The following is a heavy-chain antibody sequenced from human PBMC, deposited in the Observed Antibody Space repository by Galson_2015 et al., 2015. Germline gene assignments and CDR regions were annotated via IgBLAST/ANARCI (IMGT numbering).Heavy chain of an antibody. J-gene: IGHJ5*02. CDR1: GYSFTAYD. CDR3: ARVAPYGDYNR. Sequence: SVKVSCKASGYSFTAYDISWVRQAPGQGLEWMGWIDGDTGDTKYAQNLEGRVTMTADASTRTGYMELRSLTSDDTAVYYCARVAPYGDYNRWGQGTLVTVSS. D-gene: IGHD4-17*01. V-gene: IGHV1-18*01. CDR2: IDGDTGDT.